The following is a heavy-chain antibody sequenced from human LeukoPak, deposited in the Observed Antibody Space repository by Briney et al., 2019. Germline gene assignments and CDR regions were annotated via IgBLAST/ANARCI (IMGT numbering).Heavy chain of an antibody. D-gene: IGHD3-10*01. J-gene: IGHJ4*02. CDR3: VKGGTMVRGIFCY. CDR2: ISSNGGST. Sequence: PGGSLRLSCSASGFTFSSYAMHWVRQAPGKGLEYVSAISSNGGSTYYADSVKGRFTISRDNSKNTLYLQMSSLRAEDTAVYNCVKGGTMVRGIFCYWGQGTLVTVSS. CDR1: GFTFSSYA. V-gene: IGHV3-64D*09.